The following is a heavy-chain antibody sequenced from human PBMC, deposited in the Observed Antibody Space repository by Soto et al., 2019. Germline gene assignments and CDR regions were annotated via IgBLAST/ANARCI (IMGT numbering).Heavy chain of an antibody. CDR2: IGSAGDT. J-gene: IGHJ3*01. CDR1: GFTFSSYD. Sequence: GGSLRLSCAASGFTFSSYDLHWVRQPTGKGLEWVSGIGSAGDTYYADSVNGRFTISRENAKKSLSLHMNSLRAGDTAVYYCARGGAVIGAFDFWGQGTVVTVS. V-gene: IGHV3-13*01. D-gene: IGHD2-21*01. CDR3: ARGGAVIGAFDF.